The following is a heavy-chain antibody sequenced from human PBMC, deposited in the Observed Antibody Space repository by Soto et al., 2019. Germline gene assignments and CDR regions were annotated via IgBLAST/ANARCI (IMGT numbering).Heavy chain of an antibody. Sequence: ASVKVSCKASGYTFTSYAMHWVRQAPGQRLEWMGWINAGNGHTKYSQKFQGRVTITSDTSASTAYMELTSLRSEDTAVYYCARSNGFFNVDYWGQGTLVTVSS. CDR2: INAGNGHT. CDR1: GYTFTSYA. V-gene: IGHV1-3*01. CDR3: ARSNGFFNVDY. D-gene: IGHD3-22*01. J-gene: IGHJ4*02.